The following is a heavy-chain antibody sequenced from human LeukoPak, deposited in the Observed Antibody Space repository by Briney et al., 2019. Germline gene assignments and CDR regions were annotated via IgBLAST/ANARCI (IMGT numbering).Heavy chain of an antibody. CDR2: IYYSGST. Sequence: TSETLSLTCTVSGGSISSSSYYWGWIRQPPGKGLEWIGSIYYSGSTYYNPSLKSRVTISVDTSKNQFSLKLSSVTAADTAVYYCARDKGSGSHFDYWGQGTLVTVSS. CDR3: ARDKGSGSHFDY. J-gene: IGHJ4*02. D-gene: IGHD3-22*01. V-gene: IGHV4-39*07. CDR1: GGSISSSSYY.